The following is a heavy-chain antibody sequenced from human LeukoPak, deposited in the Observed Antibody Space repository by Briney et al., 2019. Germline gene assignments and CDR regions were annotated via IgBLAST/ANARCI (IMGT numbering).Heavy chain of an antibody. CDR3: ARDAYCSGGSCYHNFDY. Sequence: GASVKVSCKASGYTFTSYGISWVRQAPGQGLEWMGWIGAYNGNTNYAQKLQGRVTMTTDTSTSTAYMELRSLRSDDTAVYYCARDAYCSGGSCYHNFDYWGQGTLVTVSS. CDR1: GYTFTSYG. D-gene: IGHD2-15*01. CDR2: IGAYNGNT. J-gene: IGHJ4*02. V-gene: IGHV1-18*01.